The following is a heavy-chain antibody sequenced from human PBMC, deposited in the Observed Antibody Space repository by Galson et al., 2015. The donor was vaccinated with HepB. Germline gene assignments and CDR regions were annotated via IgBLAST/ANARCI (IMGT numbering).Heavy chain of an antibody. CDR3: AREKKSDDGSGRFFDY. CDR1: GFTFSGYW. CDR2: INSDGSST. J-gene: IGHJ4*02. Sequence: SLRLSCAASGFTFSGYWMHWVRQAPGKGLVWVSRINSDGSSTIYADSVKGRFTISRDNAKNTLYLQMNSLRAEDTAVYYCAREKKSDDGSGRFFDYWGQGTLVTVSS. V-gene: IGHV3-74*01. D-gene: IGHD3-10*01.